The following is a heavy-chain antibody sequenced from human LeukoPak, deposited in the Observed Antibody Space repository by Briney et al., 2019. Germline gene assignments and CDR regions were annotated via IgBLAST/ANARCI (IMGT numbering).Heavy chain of an antibody. Sequence: GGSLRLSCEASGFTFGSHAMYWVRQAPGKGLEWVAGIFGSGGSPHYADSVKGRFTISRDNPRNTVYLQINSLRDDDTAVYYCGKTTVGYSSGQKPAWPVDFWGQGTLVAVSS. CDR3: GKTTVGYSSGQKPAWPVDF. J-gene: IGHJ4*02. V-gene: IGHV3-23*01. CDR1: GFTFGSHA. CDR2: IFGSGGSP. D-gene: IGHD5-18*01.